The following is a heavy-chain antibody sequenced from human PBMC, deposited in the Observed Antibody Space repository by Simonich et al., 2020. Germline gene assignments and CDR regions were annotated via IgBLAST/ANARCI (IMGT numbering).Heavy chain of an antibody. D-gene: IGHD7-27*01. Sequence: QVQLQESGPGLVKPSETLSLTCAVSGYSVSSGYYWGWFRQPPGKGLGWIWRNYHSGSTYYHPALKSRVTISVDTSTNQFSLKLSSVTAADTAVYYCARGLTGDYWGQGTLVTVSS. CDR2: NYHSGST. J-gene: IGHJ4*02. CDR1: GYSVSSGYY. CDR3: ARGLTGDY. V-gene: IGHV4-38-2*01.